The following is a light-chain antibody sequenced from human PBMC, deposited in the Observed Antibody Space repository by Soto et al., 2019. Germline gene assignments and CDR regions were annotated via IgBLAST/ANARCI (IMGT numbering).Light chain of an antibody. V-gene: IGKV3-15*01. Sequence: IVMTQSPATLSVSPGERATLSCRASQSLRSNLAWYQQKPGQAPRLLTYAASTRATGIPARFSGSGSGTEFTLTISSLQSEDFAVYYCQQYNNWWTFGQGTKVEIK. CDR3: QQYNNWWT. J-gene: IGKJ1*01. CDR1: QSLRSN. CDR2: AAS.